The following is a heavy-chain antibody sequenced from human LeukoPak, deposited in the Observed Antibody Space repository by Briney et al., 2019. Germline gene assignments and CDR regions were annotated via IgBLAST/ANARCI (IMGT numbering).Heavy chain of an antibody. CDR2: IYHSGST. D-gene: IGHD2-2*01. CDR3: ASLEDIVVVPAARDYYYYGMDV. Sequence: PSETLSLTCAVSGYSISSGYYWGWIRQPPGKGLEWIGSIYHSGSTYYNPSLKSRVTISVDTSKNQFSLKLSSVTAADTAVYYCASLEDIVVVPAARDYYYYGMDVWGKGTTVTVSS. V-gene: IGHV4-38-2*01. J-gene: IGHJ6*04. CDR1: GYSISSGYY.